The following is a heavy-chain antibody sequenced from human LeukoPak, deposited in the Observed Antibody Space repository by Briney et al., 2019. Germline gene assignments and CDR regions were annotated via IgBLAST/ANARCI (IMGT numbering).Heavy chain of an antibody. CDR3: ARQEDYYDGSSSYYVGAFDT. CDR1: GDSVSSNSAA. CDR2: TYYRSKWYN. Sequence: SQTLSLTCAISGDSVSSNSAAWNWIRQSPSRGLEWLGRTYYRSKWYNDYAVSVKSRITINPDTSKNQLSLQVNSVTPEDTAVYYCARQEDYYDGSSSYYVGAFDTWGQGTMVTVSS. D-gene: IGHD3-22*01. V-gene: IGHV6-1*01. J-gene: IGHJ3*02.